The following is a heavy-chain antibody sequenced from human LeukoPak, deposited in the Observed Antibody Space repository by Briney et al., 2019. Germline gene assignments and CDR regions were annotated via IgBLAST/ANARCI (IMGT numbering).Heavy chain of an antibody. V-gene: IGHV4-39*01. CDR1: GGSISSSSYY. CDR2: IYYSGST. Sequence: SETLSLTCTVSGGSISSSSYYWGWIRQPPGKGLEWIGSIYYSGSTYYNPSLKSRVTISVDTSKNQFSLKLSSVTAADTAVYYCASRLCSGGSCYEDYWGRGTLVTVSS. J-gene: IGHJ4*02. CDR3: ASRLCSGGSCYEDY. D-gene: IGHD2-15*01.